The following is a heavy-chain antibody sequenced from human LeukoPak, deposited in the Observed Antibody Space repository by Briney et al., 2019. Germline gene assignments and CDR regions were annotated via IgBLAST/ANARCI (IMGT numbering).Heavy chain of an antibody. CDR2: IISSGSTI. CDR3: ARDLYGYDSSGSSPLFDY. V-gene: IGHV3-48*04. J-gene: IGHJ4*02. CDR1: GFTFSSYS. D-gene: IGHD3-22*01. Sequence: GGSLGLSCAASGFTFSSYSVNWVRPAPGKGLEWVSYIISSGSTIYYSDSVKSRFSISRDNAKNSLYLQINRLRAEDTAVYYCARDLYGYDSSGSSPLFDYWGKGTMVTVSS.